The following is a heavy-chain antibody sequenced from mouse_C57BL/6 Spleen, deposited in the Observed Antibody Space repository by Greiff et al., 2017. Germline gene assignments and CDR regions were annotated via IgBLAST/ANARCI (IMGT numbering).Heavy chain of an antibody. D-gene: IGHD1-1*01. CDR3: ARDRTVVATGYYFDY. Sequence: EVKVVESGGGLVKPGGSLKLSCAASGFTFSSYAMSWVRQTPEKRLEWVATISDGGSYTYYPDNVKGRFTISRDNAKNNLYLQMSHLKSEDPAMYYCARDRTVVATGYYFDYWGQGTTLTVSS. CDR1: GFTFSSYA. CDR2: ISDGGSYT. V-gene: IGHV5-4*01. J-gene: IGHJ2*01.